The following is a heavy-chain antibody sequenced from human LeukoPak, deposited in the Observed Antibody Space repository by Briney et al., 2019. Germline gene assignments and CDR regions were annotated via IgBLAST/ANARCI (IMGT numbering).Heavy chain of an antibody. V-gene: IGHV1-2*02. CDR2: INPNSGGT. D-gene: IGHD1-26*01. CDR1: GYTFTGYY. CDR3: ARDLVGASGSYPAGWFDP. Sequence: ASVKVSCKASGYTFTGYYMHWVRPAPGQGLEWMGWINPNSGGTNYAQKFQGRVTMTRDTSISTAYMELSRLRSDDTAVYYCARDLVGASGSYPAGWFDPWGQGTLVTVSS. J-gene: IGHJ5*02.